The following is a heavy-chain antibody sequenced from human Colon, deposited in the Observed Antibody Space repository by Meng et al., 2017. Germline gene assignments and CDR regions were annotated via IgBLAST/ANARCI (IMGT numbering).Heavy chain of an antibody. Sequence: VKLRCSCQRMVNPSRTLSPPCAVVDASSISISWWSWVRQPPGKGLEWIGEIYHSGSTNYNPSLKSRVTISVDKSKNQFSLKLSSVTAADTAVYYCASGRKYCSSTSCYGQFDYWGQGTLVTVSS. J-gene: IGHJ4*02. V-gene: IGHV4-4*02. D-gene: IGHD2-2*01. CDR3: ASGRKYCSSTSCYGQFDY. CDR1: DASSISISW. CDR2: IYHSGST.